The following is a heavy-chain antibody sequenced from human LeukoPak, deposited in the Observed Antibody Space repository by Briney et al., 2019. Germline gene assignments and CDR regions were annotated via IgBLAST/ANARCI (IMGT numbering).Heavy chain of an antibody. CDR3: ARVGMATSNY. V-gene: IGHV4-34*01. Sequence: KTSETLSLTCAVYGGSFSGYYWSWIRQPPGKGLEWIGEINHSGSTNYNPSLKSRVTISVDTSKNQFSLKLSSVTAADTAVYYCARVGMATSNYWGQGTLVTVSS. D-gene: IGHD5-12*01. J-gene: IGHJ4*02. CDR2: INHSGST. CDR1: GGSFSGYY.